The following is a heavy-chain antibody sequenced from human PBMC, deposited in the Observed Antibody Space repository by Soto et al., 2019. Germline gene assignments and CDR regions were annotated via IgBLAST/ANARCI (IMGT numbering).Heavy chain of an antibody. D-gene: IGHD2-15*01. V-gene: IGHV4-30-4*01. CDR3: AREGILGYCSGGSCYHSDY. CDR1: GGSISSGDYY. Sequence: SETLSLTCTDSGGSISSGDYYWSWIRQTPGKGLEWIGYIYYSGSTYYNPSLKSRVTISVDTSKNQFSLKLSSVTAADTAVYYCAREGILGYCSGGSCYHSDYWGQGTLVTVSS. CDR2: IYYSGST. J-gene: IGHJ4*02.